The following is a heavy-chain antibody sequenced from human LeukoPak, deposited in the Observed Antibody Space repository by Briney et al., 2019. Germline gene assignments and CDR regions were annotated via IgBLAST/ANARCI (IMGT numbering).Heavy chain of an antibody. D-gene: IGHD3-3*01. Sequence: SETLSLTCAVYGGSFSGYYWSRIRQPPGKGLEWIGEVTHSGSTNYNPSLKSRVTISVDTSKNQFSLKLSSVTAADTAVYYCARVNYDFWSGYLYNWFDPWGQGTLVTVSS. V-gene: IGHV4-34*01. CDR2: VTHSGST. CDR1: GGSFSGYY. J-gene: IGHJ5*02. CDR3: ARVNYDFWSGYLYNWFDP.